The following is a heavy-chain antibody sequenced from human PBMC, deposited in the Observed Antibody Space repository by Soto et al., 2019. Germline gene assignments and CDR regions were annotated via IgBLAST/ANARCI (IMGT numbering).Heavy chain of an antibody. CDR3: AKGRGGSGSLTPRVDF. CDR2: ISGGGDTT. Sequence: EVQLLESGGGLVQPGGSLRLSCAASGFTFNNYAMTWVRQAPGKGLEWVSAISGGGDTTSYADSVKGRLTVSRDGSKNTLYLQRGSLRAEDTALYYCAKGRGGSGSLTPRVDFWGQGTLVTVSS. V-gene: IGHV3-23*01. J-gene: IGHJ4*02. D-gene: IGHD3-10*01. CDR1: GFTFNNYA.